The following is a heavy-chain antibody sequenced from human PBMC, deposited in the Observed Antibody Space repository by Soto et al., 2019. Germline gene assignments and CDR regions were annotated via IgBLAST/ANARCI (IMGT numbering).Heavy chain of an antibody. CDR2: INHSGST. CDR3: AREILTGYYPAGWFDP. Sequence: PSETLSLTCAVYGGSFSGYYWSWIRQPPGKGLEWIGEINHSGSTNYNPSLKSRVTISVDTSKNQFSLKLSSVTAADTAVYYCAREILTGYYPAGWFDPWGQGTLVTVSS. V-gene: IGHV4-34*01. J-gene: IGHJ5*02. CDR1: GGSFSGYY. D-gene: IGHD3-9*01.